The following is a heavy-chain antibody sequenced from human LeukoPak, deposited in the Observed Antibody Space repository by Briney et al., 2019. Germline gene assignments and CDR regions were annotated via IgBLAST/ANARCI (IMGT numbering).Heavy chain of an antibody. Sequence: PSETLSLTCAVSGGSISSTSYYWGWIRQPPGKGLEWIGSIYYSGGTYYSPSLKSRVIISVDTSKNQFSLKLSSVTAADTAVYYCATGDYFDYWGQGTLVTVSS. V-gene: IGHV4-39*07. CDR2: IYYSGGT. D-gene: IGHD2-8*02. CDR1: GGSISSTSYY. J-gene: IGHJ4*02. CDR3: ATGDYFDY.